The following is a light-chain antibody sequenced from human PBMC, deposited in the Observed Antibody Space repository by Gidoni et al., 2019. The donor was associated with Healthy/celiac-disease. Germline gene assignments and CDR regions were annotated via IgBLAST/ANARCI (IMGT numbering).Light chain of an antibody. CDR2: AAS. Sequence: DIQMTQSPSSLSASVGDRVTITCRASQSISSYLNWYQQKPEKAPKLLIYAASSLQSGVPSRFSGSGSGTDFTLTISSLQPEDFATYYCQQSYSTPRTFXQXTKVEI. J-gene: IGKJ1*01. CDR1: QSISSY. V-gene: IGKV1-39*01. CDR3: QQSYSTPRT.